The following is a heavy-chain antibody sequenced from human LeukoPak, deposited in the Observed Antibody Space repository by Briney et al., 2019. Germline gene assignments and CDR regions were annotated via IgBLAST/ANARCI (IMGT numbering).Heavy chain of an antibody. Sequence: SETLSLTCSVSGGSTRTSTSYWGWVRQPPGRGLEWIGSIHYSGSTYKNPSLKSRVTISMDTSKSQFSLKVTSLTAADSAVYFCARESSSSRYFMDVCGRGTTVTVSS. CDR3: ARESSSSRYFMDV. V-gene: IGHV4-39*07. CDR1: GGSTRTSTSY. J-gene: IGHJ6*03. D-gene: IGHD6-6*01. CDR2: IHYSGST.